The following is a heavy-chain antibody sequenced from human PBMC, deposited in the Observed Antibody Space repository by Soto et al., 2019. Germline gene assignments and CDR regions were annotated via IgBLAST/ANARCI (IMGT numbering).Heavy chain of an antibody. D-gene: IGHD2-2*01. Sequence: ASVKVSCKASGYTFTGYYMHWVRQAPGQGLEWMGWINPNSGGTNYAQKFQGRVTMTRDTSISTAYMELSRLRSDDTAVYYCARDSRVVVSAARLGDYWGQGTLVTVSS. V-gene: IGHV1-2*02. J-gene: IGHJ4*02. CDR1: GYTFTGYY. CDR2: INPNSGGT. CDR3: ARDSRVVVSAARLGDY.